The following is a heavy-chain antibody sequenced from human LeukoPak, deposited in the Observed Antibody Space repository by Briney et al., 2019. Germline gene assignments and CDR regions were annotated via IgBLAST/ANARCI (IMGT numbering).Heavy chain of an antibody. D-gene: IGHD2-15*01. CDR2: IYSGGST. CDR3: ASGCSGGSCYDY. J-gene: IGHJ4*02. Sequence: GGSLRLSCAASGFTVSSSYMSWVRQAPGKGLEWVSVIYSGGSTYYADSVKGRFTISRDNSKNTLYLQMNSLRAEDTAVYYCASGCSGGSCYDYWGQGTLVTVSS. CDR1: GFTVSSSY. V-gene: IGHV3-53*01.